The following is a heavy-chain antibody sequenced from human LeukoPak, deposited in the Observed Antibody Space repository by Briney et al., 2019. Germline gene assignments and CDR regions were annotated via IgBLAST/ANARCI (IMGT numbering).Heavy chain of an antibody. V-gene: IGHV1-18*04. D-gene: IGHD6-13*01. J-gene: IGHJ5*02. Sequence: ASVKVSCKASGYSSTNYGISWVRQAPGQGLEWMGWIHIYRGNTNYAQKFQGRVTMTTDTSTSTVYMEVRGLRSDDTAMDYCARDVGITVADSFDPWGQGTLVTVSS. CDR1: GYSSTNYG. CDR2: IHIYRGNT. CDR3: ARDVGITVADSFDP.